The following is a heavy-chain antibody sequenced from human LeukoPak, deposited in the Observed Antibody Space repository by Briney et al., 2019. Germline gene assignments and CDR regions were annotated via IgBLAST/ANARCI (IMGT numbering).Heavy chain of an antibody. J-gene: IGHJ4*02. V-gene: IGHV3-11*01. CDR1: GGSISSGGYY. Sequence: LSLTCTVSGGSISSGGYYWSWIRQPPGKGLEWVSYISSSGSTIYYADSVKGRFTISRDNAKNSLYLQMNSLRAEDTAVYYCARGRQWLTYWGQGTLVTVSS. D-gene: IGHD6-19*01. CDR3: ARGRQWLTY. CDR2: ISSSGSTI.